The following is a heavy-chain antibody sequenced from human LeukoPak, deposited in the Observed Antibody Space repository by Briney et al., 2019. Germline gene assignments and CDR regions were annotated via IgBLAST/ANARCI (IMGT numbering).Heavy chain of an antibody. CDR2: ISGSGGST. D-gene: IGHD3-16*01. Sequence: QSGGSLRLSCAASGFTFSSYAMSWVRQAPGKGLEWVSAISGSGGSTYYADSVKGRFTISRDNSKDTLYLQMNSLRAEDTAVYYCAKNPEYYDYVWGSYTIDYWGQGTLVTVSS. CDR1: GFTFSSYA. V-gene: IGHV3-23*01. CDR3: AKNPEYYDYVWGSYTIDY. J-gene: IGHJ4*02.